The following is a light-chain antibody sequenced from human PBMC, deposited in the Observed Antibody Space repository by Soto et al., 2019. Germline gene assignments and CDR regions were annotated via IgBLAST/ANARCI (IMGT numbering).Light chain of an antibody. CDR2: DVS. V-gene: IGKV1-33*01. CDR1: QNINNY. Sequence: DIQMTQSPSSLSASVGDRVTITCQASQNINNYLNWYQQKPGQAPRLLIYDVSNRATDIPARFSGSGSGTDFALTISSLESEDLAVYYCQRRSNWPLTFGQGTKVDIK. J-gene: IGKJ1*01. CDR3: QRRSNWPLT.